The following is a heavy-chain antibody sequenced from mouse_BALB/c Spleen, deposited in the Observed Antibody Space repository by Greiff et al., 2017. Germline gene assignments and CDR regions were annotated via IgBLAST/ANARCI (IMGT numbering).Heavy chain of an antibody. CDR3: ARGGNYVNYFDY. V-gene: IGHV5-15*02. CDR1: GFTFSDYG. Sequence: EVKLVESGGGLVQPGGSRKLSCAASGFTFSDYGMAWVRQAPGKGPEWVAFISNLAYSIYYADTVTGRFTISRENAKNTLYLEMSSLRSEDTAMYYCARGGNYVNYFDYWGQGTTLTVSS. CDR2: ISNLAYSI. D-gene: IGHD2-1*01. J-gene: IGHJ2*01.